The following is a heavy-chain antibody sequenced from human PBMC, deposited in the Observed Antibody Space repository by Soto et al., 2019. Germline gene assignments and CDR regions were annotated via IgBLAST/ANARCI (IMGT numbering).Heavy chain of an antibody. V-gene: IGHV3-21*01. CDR1: GFTFSSYS. CDR2: ISSSSSYI. Sequence: EVQLVESGGGLVKPGGSLRLSCAASGFTFSSYSMNWVRQAPGKRLEWVSSISSSSSYIYYADSVKGRFTISRDNAKNSLYLQMNSLRAEDTAVYYCARDHIVVVPAAMPGYYYYYMDVWGKGTTVTVSS. J-gene: IGHJ6*03. CDR3: ARDHIVVVPAAMPGYYYYYMDV. D-gene: IGHD2-2*01.